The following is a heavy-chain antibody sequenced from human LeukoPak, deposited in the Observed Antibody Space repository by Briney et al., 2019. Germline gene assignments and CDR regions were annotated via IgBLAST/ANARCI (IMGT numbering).Heavy chain of an antibody. CDR3: ARARYSPDAFDI. J-gene: IGHJ3*02. V-gene: IGHV1-69*05. Sequence: SVKVSCKASGGTFSSYAISWVRQAPGQGLEWMGGIIPIFGTANYSQKFQGRGTITTDESTSTAYMELSSLRSEDTAVYYCARARYSPDAFDIWGQGTMVTVSS. CDR1: GGTFSSYA. D-gene: IGHD1-1*01. CDR2: IIPIFGTA.